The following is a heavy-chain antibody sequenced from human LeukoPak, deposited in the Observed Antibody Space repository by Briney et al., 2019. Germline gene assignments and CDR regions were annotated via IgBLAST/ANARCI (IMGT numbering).Heavy chain of an antibody. Sequence: SETLSLTCTVSGVSVGSGDYFWSWIRQPPGKGLEWIGYIYFSGSTDSNPSLESRVTVSIDTSKNQFSLKLRSVTAADTAVYYCTGNASPDYWGQGLLVTVSS. V-gene: IGHV4-30-4*08. CDR1: GVSVGSGDYF. CDR3: TGNASPDY. CDR2: IYFSGST. D-gene: IGHD1-14*01. J-gene: IGHJ4*02.